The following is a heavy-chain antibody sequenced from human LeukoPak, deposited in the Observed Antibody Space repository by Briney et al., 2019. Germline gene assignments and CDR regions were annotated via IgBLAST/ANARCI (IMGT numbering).Heavy chain of an antibody. Sequence: SETLSLTCTVSGGSISSYYWSWIRQPPGKGLEWIGYIYYSGSTNYNPSLKSRVTISVDTSNNQFSLRLNSVTATDTAVYFCATAENSSGWFGYWGQGTLVTVSS. CDR2: IYYSGST. CDR3: ATAENSSGWFGY. J-gene: IGHJ4*02. V-gene: IGHV4-59*08. CDR1: GGSISSYY. D-gene: IGHD6-19*01.